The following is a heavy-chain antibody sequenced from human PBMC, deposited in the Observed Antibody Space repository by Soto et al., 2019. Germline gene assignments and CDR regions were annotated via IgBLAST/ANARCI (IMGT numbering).Heavy chain of an antibody. CDR1: GCTLSSDW. V-gene: IGHV3-74*01. D-gene: IGHD2-2*01. CDR3: ARVGYCGSTNWCGFYY. J-gene: IGHJ4*02. Sequence: EVQLVESGGGLVQPGGSLRLSCAASGCTLSSDWMHWVRQAPGTGLLWVSRINGDGSSTSYADSVNCRFTSSKDNAKNTLYLQMNSLRVEDTAVYYCARVGYCGSTNWCGFYYWGQGTLVTVS. CDR2: INGDGSST.